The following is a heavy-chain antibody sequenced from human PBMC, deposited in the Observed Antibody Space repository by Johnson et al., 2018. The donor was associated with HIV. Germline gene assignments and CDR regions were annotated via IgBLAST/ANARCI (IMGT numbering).Heavy chain of an antibody. Sequence: VQLVESGGGLVQPGGSLRLSCAASGFTVSSNYMSWVRQAPGKGLEWVSSIYCGGRTYYADSVKGRFSISRDTSKNTLDLQMNSLRAEDTAVYDCAREGGGYDGKGAFDIWGQGTMVTVSS. D-gene: IGHD5-12*01. CDR3: AREGGGYDGKGAFDI. CDR2: IYCGGRT. V-gene: IGHV3-66*02. CDR1: GFTVSSNY. J-gene: IGHJ3*02.